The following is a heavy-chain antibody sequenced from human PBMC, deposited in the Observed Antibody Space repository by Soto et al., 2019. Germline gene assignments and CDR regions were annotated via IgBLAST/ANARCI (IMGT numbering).Heavy chain of an antibody. CDR1: GGTFSSYT. CDR3: ARAKMVRGVIIAWYFDL. CDR2: IIPILGIA. V-gene: IGHV1-69*02. D-gene: IGHD3-10*01. Sequence: QVQLVQSGAEVKKPGSSVKVSCKASGGTFSSYTISWVRQAPGQGLEWMGRIIPILGIANYAQKFQGRVTITADKSTSTAYMELSSLRSEDTAVYYCARAKMVRGVIIAWYFDLWGRGTLVTVSS. J-gene: IGHJ2*01.